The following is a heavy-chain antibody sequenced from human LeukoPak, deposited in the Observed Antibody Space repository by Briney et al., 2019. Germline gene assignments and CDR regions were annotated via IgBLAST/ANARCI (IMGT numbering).Heavy chain of an antibody. Sequence: GGSLRLSCAASGFTFSSYAMSWVRQAPGKGLEWVSAISGSGGSTYYADSVKGRFTISRDNSKNTLYLQMNSLRAEDTAVYYCAKDADYSEYYYYYMDVWGKGITVTVSS. CDR1: GFTFSSYA. D-gene: IGHD4-11*01. V-gene: IGHV3-23*01. CDR3: AKDADYSEYYYYYMDV. J-gene: IGHJ6*03. CDR2: ISGSGGST.